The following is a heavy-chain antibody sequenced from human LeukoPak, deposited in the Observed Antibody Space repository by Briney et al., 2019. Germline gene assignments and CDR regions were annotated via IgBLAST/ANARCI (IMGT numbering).Heavy chain of an antibody. V-gene: IGHV4-61*01. D-gene: IGHD2-21*01. CDR1: GGSISSSSYY. CDR3: ARGGDTHYGMDV. CDR2: IYYSGST. J-gene: IGHJ6*02. Sequence: SETLSLTCTVSGGSISSSSYYWSWIRQPPGKGLEWIGNIYYSGSTNYNPSLRSRVTISVDTSKNQCSLKLSSVTAADTAVYYCARGGDTHYGMDVWGQGTTVTVSS.